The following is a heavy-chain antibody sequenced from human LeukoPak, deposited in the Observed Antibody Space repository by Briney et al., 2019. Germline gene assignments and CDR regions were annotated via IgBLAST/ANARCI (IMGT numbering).Heavy chain of an antibody. D-gene: IGHD2-15*01. CDR1: GGSISSSSYY. CDR2: IYYSGST. CDR3: ARQKSGGSCYSDY. V-gene: IGHV4-39*01. J-gene: IGHJ4*02. Sequence: SETLSLTCTVSGGSISSSSYYWGWIRQPPGEGLEWIGSIYYSGSTYYNPSLKSRATISVDTSKNQFSLKLSSVTAADTAVYYCARQKSGGSCYSDYWGQGTLVTVSS.